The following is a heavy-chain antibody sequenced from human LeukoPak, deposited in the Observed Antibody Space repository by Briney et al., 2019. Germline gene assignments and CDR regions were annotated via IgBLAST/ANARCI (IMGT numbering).Heavy chain of an antibody. CDR2: IIPIFGTA. CDR3: AREGCSGGSCYSSWFDP. Sequence: SVKVSCKASGGTFSSYAISWVRQAPGQGLEWMGGIIPIFGTANYAQKFQGRVTITTDESTSTAYMELSSLRSDDTAVYYCAREGCSGGSCYSSWFDPWGQGTLVTVSS. CDR1: GGTFSSYA. J-gene: IGHJ5*02. D-gene: IGHD2-15*01. V-gene: IGHV1-69*05.